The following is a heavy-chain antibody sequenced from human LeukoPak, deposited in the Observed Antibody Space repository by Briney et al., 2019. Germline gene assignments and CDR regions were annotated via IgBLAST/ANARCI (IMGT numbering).Heavy chain of an antibody. CDR2: IYTSGST. V-gene: IGHV4-61*02. D-gene: IGHD3-3*01. J-gene: IGHJ4*02. CDR3: AREIFGVVITERRFDY. Sequence: SQTLSLTCTVSGGSISSGSYYWSWIRQPAGKGLEWIGRIYTSGSTNYNPSLKSRVTISVDTSKNQFSLKLSSVTAADTAVYYCAREIFGVVITERRFDYWGQGTLVTVSS. CDR1: GGSISSGSYY.